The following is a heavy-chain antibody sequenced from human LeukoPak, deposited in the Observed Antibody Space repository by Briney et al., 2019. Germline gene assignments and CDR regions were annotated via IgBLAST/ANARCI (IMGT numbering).Heavy chain of an antibody. Sequence: PGGSLRLSCAASGFTFSWNGMHWVRQAPGKGLEWVAFIRYDGSNKYYADSVKGRFTISRDNSKNTLYLQINSLRAEDTAVYFCAKDLNWGGRWGQGTLVTVSS. D-gene: IGHD7-27*01. CDR1: GFTFSWNG. J-gene: IGHJ4*02. CDR2: IRYDGSNK. CDR3: AKDLNWGGR. V-gene: IGHV3-30*02.